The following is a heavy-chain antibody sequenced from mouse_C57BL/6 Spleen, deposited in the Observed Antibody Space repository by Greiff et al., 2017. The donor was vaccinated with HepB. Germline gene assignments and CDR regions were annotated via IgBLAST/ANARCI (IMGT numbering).Heavy chain of an antibody. J-gene: IGHJ2*01. V-gene: IGHV1-64*01. CDR1: GYTFTSYW. CDR2: IHPNSGST. CDR3: AREPGRSITYFDY. D-gene: IGHD1-2*01. Sequence: QVHVKQPGAELVKPGASVKLSCKASGYTFTSYWMHWVKQRPGQGLEWIGMIHPNSGSTNYNEKFKSKATLTVDKSSSTAYMQLSSLTSEDSAVYYCAREPGRSITYFDYWGQGTTLTVSS.